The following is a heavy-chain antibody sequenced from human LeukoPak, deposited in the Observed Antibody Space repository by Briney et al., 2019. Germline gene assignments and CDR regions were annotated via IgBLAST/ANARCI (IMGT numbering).Heavy chain of an antibody. J-gene: IGHJ3*02. V-gene: IGHV3-11*01. Sequence: GGSLRLSCAASGFTFSDYYMSWIRQAPGKGLEWVSYISSSGSTIYYADSVKGRFTISRDNAKNSLYLQMNSLRAEDTAVYYCAINWELPSHTEFALSAFDIWGQGTMVTVSS. CDR1: GFTFSDYY. CDR2: ISSSGSTI. CDR3: AINWELPSHTEFALSAFDI. D-gene: IGHD1-26*01.